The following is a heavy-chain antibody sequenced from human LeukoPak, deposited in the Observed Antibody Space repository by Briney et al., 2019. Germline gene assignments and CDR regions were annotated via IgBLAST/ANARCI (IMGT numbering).Heavy chain of an antibody. D-gene: IGHD2-15*01. J-gene: IGHJ5*02. CDR2: ISYDGSNN. CDR1: GFTFSSYA. V-gene: IGHV3-30-3*01. CDR3: ARADSSWFDP. Sequence: PGRSLRLSCAASGFTFSSYAMHWVRQAPGKGLEWVAVISYDGSNNYYADSVKGRFTISRDNSKNTLYLQMNSLRTEDTAVYYCARADSSWFDPWGQGTLVTVSS.